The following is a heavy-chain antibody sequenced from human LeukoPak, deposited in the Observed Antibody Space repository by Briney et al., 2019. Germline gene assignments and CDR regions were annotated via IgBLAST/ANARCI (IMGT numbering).Heavy chain of an antibody. J-gene: IGHJ5*02. CDR2: IYYSGST. CDR1: GYSITSGYN. Sequence: SETLSLTCTVSGYSITSGYNWAWIRQPPGKGLEWIGYIYYSGSTNYNPSLKSRVTISVDTSKNQFSLKLSSVTAADTAVYYCARTVKRDWFDPWGQGTLVTVSS. V-gene: IGHV4-38-2*02. CDR3: ARTVKRDWFDP.